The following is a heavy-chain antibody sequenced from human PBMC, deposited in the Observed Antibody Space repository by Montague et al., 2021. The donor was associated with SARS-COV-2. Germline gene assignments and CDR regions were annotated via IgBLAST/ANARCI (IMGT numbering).Heavy chain of an antibody. CDR2: IYYTGIT. Sequence: ETLSLTCSISGGSTTSYHWSWIRQPPGKGLEYIGHIYYTGITTYSPSLGSRVTISLDASKNQFSSMLSSVTAADTAVYYCARLTTVASKGGYFFDYWGQGALATVSS. D-gene: IGHD4-23*01. CDR1: GGSTTSYH. V-gene: IGHV4-59*01. CDR3: ARLTTVASKGGYFFDY. J-gene: IGHJ4*02.